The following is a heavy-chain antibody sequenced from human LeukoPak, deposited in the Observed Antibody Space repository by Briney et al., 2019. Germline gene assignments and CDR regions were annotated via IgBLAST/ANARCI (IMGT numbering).Heavy chain of an antibody. CDR2: INNDGTAT. Sequence: PGGSLRLSCETSGFTFSAYWMHWVRQVPGKGLVWVSRINNDGTATFFADSVKGRFTISRDNAKNTLYLQMDSLRAEDTAMYYCAREILEPGKTHEYWGQGTLVTVSS. D-gene: IGHD1-1*01. CDR3: AREILEPGKTHEY. CDR1: GFTFSAYW. J-gene: IGHJ4*02. V-gene: IGHV3-74*01.